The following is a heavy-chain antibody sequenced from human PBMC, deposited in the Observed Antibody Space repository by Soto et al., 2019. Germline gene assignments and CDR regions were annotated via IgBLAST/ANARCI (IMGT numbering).Heavy chain of an antibody. D-gene: IGHD3-10*01. CDR1: GFTFSTYW. CDR2: IKQDGSEK. V-gene: IGHV3-7*05. J-gene: IGHJ6*02. Sequence: EVQLVESGGGLVQPGGSLRLSCAASGFTFSTYWMTWVRQTPGKGLEWVANIKQDGSEKYYVDSMKGRLTISRDNAKSSLYLQINSLRAEDTAVYCCARDNPSMVRGLLRYYGMDVWGQGTTVTVSS. CDR3: ARDNPSMVRGLLRYYGMDV.